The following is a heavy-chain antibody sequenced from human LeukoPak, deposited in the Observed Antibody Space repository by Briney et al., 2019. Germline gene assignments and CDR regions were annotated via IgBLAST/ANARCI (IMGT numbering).Heavy chain of an antibody. Sequence: GRSLRLSCAASGFTFSSYAMHWVRQAPGKGLEWVAVISYDGSNKYYADSVKGRFTISRDNANNSLSLQMDSLRAEDTAVYYCARDTYCSSTSCYGGWFDFWGQGTPVTVSS. CDR2: ISYDGSNK. CDR1: GFTFSSYA. CDR3: ARDTYCSSTSCYGGWFDF. J-gene: IGHJ5*01. V-gene: IGHV3-30-3*01. D-gene: IGHD2-2*01.